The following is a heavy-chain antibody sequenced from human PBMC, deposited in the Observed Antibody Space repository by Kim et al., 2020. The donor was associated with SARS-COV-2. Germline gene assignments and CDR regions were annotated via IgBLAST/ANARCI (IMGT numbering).Heavy chain of an antibody. V-gene: IGHV3-30*04. CDR3: ARDIASFSSGWINYYYGMDF. J-gene: IGHJ6*02. Sequence: GGSLRLSCAASGFTFSSYDMHWVRQAPGKGLEWVAVISYDGSNKNYVDSVKGRFTISRDNSKNPLYLQMNSLRAEDTAVYYCARDIASFSSGWINYYYGMDFWGQGTTVTVSS. D-gene: IGHD6-19*01. CDR1: GFTFSSYD. CDR2: ISYDGSNK.